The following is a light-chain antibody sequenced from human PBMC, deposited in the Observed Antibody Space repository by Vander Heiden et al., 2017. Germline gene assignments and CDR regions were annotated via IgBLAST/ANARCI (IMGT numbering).Light chain of an antibody. V-gene: IGKV3-11*01. Sequence: EILLTQSPATLSSSVGDRATLSCRASQSISSYLAWYQQKPGQAPRLLIYDASNRATGIPARFSGSGSGTDFTLTISSLEPEDFAVYYCQQRSNWPYTFGQGTKLEIK. CDR3: QQRSNWPYT. CDR1: QSISSY. CDR2: DAS. J-gene: IGKJ2*01.